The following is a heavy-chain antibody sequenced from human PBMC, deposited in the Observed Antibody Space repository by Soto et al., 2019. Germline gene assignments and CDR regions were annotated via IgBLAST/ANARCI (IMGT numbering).Heavy chain of an antibody. J-gene: IGHJ4*02. V-gene: IGHV3-33*01. CDR3: ARDRGKYSSGWYPFDY. Sequence: GGSLRLSCAASGFTFSSYGMHWVRQAPGKGLEWVAVIWYDGSNKYYADSVKGRFTISRDNSKNTLYLQMNSLRAEDTAVYYCARDRGKYSSGWYPFDYWGQGTLVTVSS. D-gene: IGHD6-19*01. CDR2: IWYDGSNK. CDR1: GFTFSSYG.